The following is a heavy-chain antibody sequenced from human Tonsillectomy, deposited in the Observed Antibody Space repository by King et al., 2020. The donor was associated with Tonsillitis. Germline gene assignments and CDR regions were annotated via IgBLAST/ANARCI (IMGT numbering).Heavy chain of an antibody. CDR1: GFTFTDYY. D-gene: IGHD1/OR15-1a*01. CDR3: ARDASNRFNYDYYGMDV. Sequence: VQLVESGGGLVKPGGSLRLSCAASGFTFTDYYMTWIRQAPGKGLEWVSYISTSGGTIFYADSVKGRFTVSRDNAKNSVYLQMNSLRAEDTAVYYCARDASNRFNYDYYGMDVWGQGTTVSVSS. V-gene: IGHV3-11*01. J-gene: IGHJ6*02. CDR2: ISTSGGTI.